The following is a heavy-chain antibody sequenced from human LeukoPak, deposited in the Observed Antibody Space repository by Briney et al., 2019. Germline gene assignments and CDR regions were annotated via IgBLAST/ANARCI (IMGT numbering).Heavy chain of an antibody. CDR3: ARAGVSLVGATFYDY. D-gene: IGHD1-26*01. J-gene: IGHJ4*02. CDR2: IYTSGST. V-gene: IGHV4-61*02. Sequence: PSETLSLTCAVAGGSISSGSYYWSWIRQPAGKGLECIGRIYTSGSTNYNPSLKSRVTISVDTSKNQFSLKLSSVTAADTAVYYCARAGVSLVGATFYDYWGQGTLVTVSS. CDR1: GGSISSGSYY.